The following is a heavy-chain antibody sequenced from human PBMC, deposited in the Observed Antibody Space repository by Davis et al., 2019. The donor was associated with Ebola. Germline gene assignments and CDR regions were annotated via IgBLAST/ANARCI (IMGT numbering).Heavy chain of an antibody. D-gene: IGHD5-18*01. CDR2: IKSKTDGGTT. CDR3: TTGQYSYARGY. CDR1: GFTFSNAW. J-gene: IGHJ4*02. V-gene: IGHV3-15*01. Sequence: GGSLRLSCAASGFTFSNAWMSWVRQAPGKGLEWVGRIKSKTDGGTTDYAAPVKGRFTISRDDSKNTLYLQMNSLKTEDTAVYYGTTGQYSYARGYWGQGTLVTVSS.